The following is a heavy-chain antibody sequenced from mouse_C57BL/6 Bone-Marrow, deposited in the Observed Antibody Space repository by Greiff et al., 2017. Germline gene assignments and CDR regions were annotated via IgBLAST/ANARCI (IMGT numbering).Heavy chain of an antibody. CDR3: ARDPSYYGKDY. J-gene: IGHJ2*01. CDR2: ISDGGSYT. D-gene: IGHD1-1*01. Sequence: DVKLVESGGGLVKPGGSLKLSCAASGFTFSSYAMSWVRQTPEKRLEWVATISDGGSYTYYPDNVKGRFTISRDNAKNNLYLQMSHLKSEDTAMYYCARDPSYYGKDYWGQGTTLTVSS. V-gene: IGHV5-4*01. CDR1: GFTFSSYA.